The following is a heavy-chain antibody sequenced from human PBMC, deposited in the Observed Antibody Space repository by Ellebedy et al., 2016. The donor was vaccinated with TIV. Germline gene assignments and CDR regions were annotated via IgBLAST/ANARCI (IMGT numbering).Heavy chain of an antibody. CDR2: IYSGGST. V-gene: IGHV3-66*01. J-gene: IGHJ4*02. D-gene: IGHD2-15*01. Sequence: PGGSLRLSCAASGFTASSNYMTWVRQPPGKALEWVSLIYSGGSTYYADSVQGRFTIPRDFSKNTLYLQMNSLRDDDTAVYYCARGVGDCRGASCYALGYWGQGTLVTVSS. CDR3: ARGVGDCRGASCYALGY. CDR1: GFTASSNY.